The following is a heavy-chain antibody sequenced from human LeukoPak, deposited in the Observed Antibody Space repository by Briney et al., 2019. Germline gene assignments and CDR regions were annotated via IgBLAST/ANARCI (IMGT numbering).Heavy chain of an antibody. CDR2: IYHSGST. V-gene: IGHV4-4*02. Sequence: PSETLSLTCAVSGGSISSNNWWSWVRQPPGKGLAWIGEIYHSGSTSYNPSLKSRVTISVDKSKNQFSLKLSSVTAADTAVYYCARGLGGILYYGSGRHNWFDPWGQGTLVTVSS. CDR3: ARGLGGILYYGSGRHNWFDP. D-gene: IGHD3-10*01. CDR1: GGSISSNNW. J-gene: IGHJ5*02.